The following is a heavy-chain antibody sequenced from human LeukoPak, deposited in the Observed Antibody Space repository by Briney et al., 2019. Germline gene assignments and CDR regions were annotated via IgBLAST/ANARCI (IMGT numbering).Heavy chain of an antibody. D-gene: IGHD1-26*01. V-gene: IGHV1-8*03. Sequence: ASVKVSCKASGYTFTSYDINWVRQATGQGLEWMGWMNPNSGNTGYAQKFQGRVTITRNTSISTAYMELSSLRSEDTAVYYCARVPYSGSYSTFDYWGQGTLVTVSS. CDR2: MNPNSGNT. J-gene: IGHJ4*02. CDR1: GYTFTSYD. CDR3: ARVPYSGSYSTFDY.